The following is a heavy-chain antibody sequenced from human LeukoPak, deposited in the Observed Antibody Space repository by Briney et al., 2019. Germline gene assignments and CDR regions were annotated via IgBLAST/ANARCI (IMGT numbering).Heavy chain of an antibody. CDR2: ISAYNGNT. CDR1: GYTFTSYG. CDR3: ARDGYQPLDVTYFQH. Sequence: ASVKVSCKASGYTFTSYGITWVRQAPGQGLEGMGWISAYNGNTNYPQKLQGRVTITTDTSKSTAYMELRSLRSDDTAVYYCARDGYQPLDVTYFQHWGQGTLVTVSS. J-gene: IGHJ1*01. V-gene: IGHV1-18*01. D-gene: IGHD2-2*01.